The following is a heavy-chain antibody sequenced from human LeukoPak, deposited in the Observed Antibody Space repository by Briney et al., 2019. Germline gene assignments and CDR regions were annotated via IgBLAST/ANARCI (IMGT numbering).Heavy chain of an antibody. V-gene: IGHV3-48*03. J-gene: IGHJ4*02. CDR1: GFTFSSHE. D-gene: IGHD6-19*01. CDR3: AREVAGTGTSEFDY. Sequence: GGSLRLSCAASGFTFSSHEMNWVRQAPRKGLEWVSYIGSSGSPIYYADSVKGRFTISRDNAKNSLYLQMNSLRAEDTAVYYCAREVAGTGTSEFDYWGQGTLVTVSS. CDR2: IGSSGSPI.